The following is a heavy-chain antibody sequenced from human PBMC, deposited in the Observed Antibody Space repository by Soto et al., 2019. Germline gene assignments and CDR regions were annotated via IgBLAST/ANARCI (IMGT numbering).Heavy chain of an antibody. D-gene: IGHD2-2*01. Sequence: LRLSCAASGFTFNDAWMTWVRQAPGKGLEWVGRIKTKTDGGTTDYAAPVKGRFTISRDDSKNTVYLQMNSLKIEDTGVYYCTTERCTATNCYVKNAFDSWGQGTMVTVSS. V-gene: IGHV3-15*01. CDR2: IKTKTDGGTT. CDR3: TTERCTATNCYVKNAFDS. CDR1: GFTFNDAW. J-gene: IGHJ3*02.